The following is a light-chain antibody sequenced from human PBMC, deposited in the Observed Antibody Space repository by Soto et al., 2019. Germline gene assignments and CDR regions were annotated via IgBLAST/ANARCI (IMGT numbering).Light chain of an antibody. V-gene: IGKV1-5*03. CDR2: KAS. J-gene: IGKJ4*01. CDR1: QSINSW. CDR3: QQYNSYSPGFT. Sequence: DIQMTQSPSTLSASVGDRVTITCRASQSINSWLDWYQQKPGKAPKLLIYKASSLESGVPSRFSGSGSGTEFTLTISSLQPDDFATDYCQQYNSYSPGFTFGGGTKVDIK.